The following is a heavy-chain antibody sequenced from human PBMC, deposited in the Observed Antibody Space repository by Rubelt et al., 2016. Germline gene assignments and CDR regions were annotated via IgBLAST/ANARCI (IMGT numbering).Heavy chain of an antibody. V-gene: IGHV4-34*01. CDR2: INHSGST. D-gene: IGHD3-3*01. J-gene: IGHJ3*02. CDR1: GGSFSGYY. CDR3: ARQIFGVVTDAFDI. Sequence: QVQLQQWGAGLLKPSETLSLTCAVYGGSFSGYYWSWIRQPPGKGLEWIGEINHSGSTNYNPSLKSGVTLSVDTSTNQFSLKLSSVTAADTAVYYCARQIFGVVTDAFDIWGQGTMVTVSS.